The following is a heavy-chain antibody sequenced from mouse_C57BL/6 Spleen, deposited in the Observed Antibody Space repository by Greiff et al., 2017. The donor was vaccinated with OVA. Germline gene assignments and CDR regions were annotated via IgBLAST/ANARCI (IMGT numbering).Heavy chain of an antibody. CDR3: PPSREGFAY. Sequence: QVQLQQSGAELVRPGASVTLSCKASGYTFTDYEMHWVKQTPVHGLEWIGAIYPETGGTAYNQKFKGKAILTADKSSSTAYIELRSLTSEDSAVYYCPPSREGFAYWGQGTLVTVSA. J-gene: IGHJ3*01. CDR2: IYPETGGT. V-gene: IGHV1-15*01. CDR1: GYTFTDYE. D-gene: IGHD2-10*02.